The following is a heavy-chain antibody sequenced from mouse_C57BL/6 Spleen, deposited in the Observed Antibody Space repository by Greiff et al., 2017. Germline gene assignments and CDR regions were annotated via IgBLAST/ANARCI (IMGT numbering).Heavy chain of an antibody. CDR2: ISSGSSTI. CDR3: AGHGYYAMDY. Sequence: EVQRVESGGGLVKPGGSLKLSCAASGFTFSDYGMHWVRQAPEKGLEWVAYISSGSSTINYADTVKGRFTISRDNAKNTLFLQMTSLRSEDTAMYYCAGHGYYAMDYWGQGTSVTVSS. CDR1: GFTFSDYG. J-gene: IGHJ4*01. V-gene: IGHV5-17*01.